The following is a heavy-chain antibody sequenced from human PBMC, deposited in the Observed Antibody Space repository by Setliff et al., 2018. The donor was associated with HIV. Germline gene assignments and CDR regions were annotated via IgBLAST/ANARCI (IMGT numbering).Heavy chain of an antibody. V-gene: IGHV4-34*01. J-gene: IGHJ4*02. D-gene: IGHD6-19*01. Sequence: PSETLSLTCAVYGGSFSAYYWSWIRQTPGKGLEWIGEINYSGGTNYIPSLKSRVTISVDTSKNQFSLKLSSVSAADTAVYYCARGRGWYGYWGQGTVVTVSS. CDR1: GGSFSAYY. CDR3: ARGRGWYGY. CDR2: INYSGGT.